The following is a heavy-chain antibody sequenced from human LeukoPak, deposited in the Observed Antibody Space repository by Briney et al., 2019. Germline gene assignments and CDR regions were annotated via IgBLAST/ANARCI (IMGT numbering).Heavy chain of an antibody. CDR2: IYSGGST. Sequence: GGSLRLSCAASGFTFSSYWMSWVRQAPGKGLEWVSVIYSGGSTYYADSVKGRFTISRDNSKNTLYLQMNSLRAEDTAVYYCAREGIAAPGGSDYWGQGTLVTVSS. V-gene: IGHV3-53*01. J-gene: IGHJ4*02. CDR3: AREGIAAPGGSDY. CDR1: GFTFSSYW. D-gene: IGHD6-13*01.